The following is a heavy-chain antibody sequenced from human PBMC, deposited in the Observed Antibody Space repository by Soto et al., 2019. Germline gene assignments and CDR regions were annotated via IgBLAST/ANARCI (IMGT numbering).Heavy chain of an antibody. V-gene: IGHV3-66*01. CDR2: IYPGGST. D-gene: IGHD5-18*01. Sequence: VGSLRLSCAASGFTISNTYINWVRQAPGKGLEWVSVIYPGGSTYYADSVKGRFTISRDNSKNTLYFEMNSLRAEDAAVYYCARSYSYPYYFDYWGQGTPVTVSS. J-gene: IGHJ4*02. CDR3: ARSYSYPYYFDY. CDR1: GFTISNTY.